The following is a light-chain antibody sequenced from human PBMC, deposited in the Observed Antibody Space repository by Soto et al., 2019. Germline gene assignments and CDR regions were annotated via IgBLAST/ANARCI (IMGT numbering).Light chain of an antibody. J-gene: IGLJ3*02. Sequence: QSALTQPPSASGSPGQSVTISCTGTSNDVGAYNYVSWYQQHSGQAPKLLIFDVTKRPSGVPDRFSGSKSGNTASLTVSGLQAEDEADYYCSSYAGSNNLLFGGGTKITVL. CDR2: DVT. V-gene: IGLV2-8*01. CDR1: SNDVGAYNY. CDR3: SSYAGSNNLL.